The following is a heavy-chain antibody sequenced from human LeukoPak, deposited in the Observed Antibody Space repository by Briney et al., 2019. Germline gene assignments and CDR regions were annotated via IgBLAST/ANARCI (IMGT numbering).Heavy chain of an antibody. CDR1: GGSVSSGSYY. Sequence: SETLSLTCTVSGGSVSSGSYYWSWIRQPPGKGLEWIGYIYYSGSTNYNPSLKSRVTISVDTSKNQFSLKPSSVTAADTAVYYCARGLDSSGYYPFDYWGQGTLVTVSS. D-gene: IGHD3-22*01. V-gene: IGHV4-61*01. CDR2: IYYSGST. J-gene: IGHJ4*02. CDR3: ARGLDSSGYYPFDY.